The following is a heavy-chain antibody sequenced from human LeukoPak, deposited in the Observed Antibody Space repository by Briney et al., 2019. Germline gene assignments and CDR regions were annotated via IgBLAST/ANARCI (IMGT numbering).Heavy chain of an antibody. CDR3: AKKSYQLNLLDDWFDP. J-gene: IGHJ5*02. CDR2: INHSGST. D-gene: IGHD1-26*01. Sequence: SETLSLTCAVYGGSFSGYYWSWIRQPPGKGLEWIGEINHSGSTNYNLSLKSRVTISVDTSKNQFSLKLSSVTAADTAVYYCAKKSYQLNLLDDWFDPWGQGTLVTVSS. V-gene: IGHV4-34*01. CDR1: GGSFSGYY.